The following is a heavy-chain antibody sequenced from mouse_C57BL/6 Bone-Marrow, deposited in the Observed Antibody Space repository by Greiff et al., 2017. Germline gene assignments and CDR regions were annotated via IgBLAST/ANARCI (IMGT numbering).Heavy chain of an antibody. CDR1: GYTFTSYG. CDR3: ARHYYGSFAY. D-gene: IGHD1-1*01. Sequence: VQLKQSGAELVRPGSSVKMSCKTSGYTFTSYGINWVKQRPGQGLEWIGYIYIGNGYTAYNEKFKGKATLTSDTSSSTAYMQLSSLTSEDSAIYFCARHYYGSFAYWGQGTLVTVSA. J-gene: IGHJ3*01. V-gene: IGHV1-58*01. CDR2: IYIGNGYT.